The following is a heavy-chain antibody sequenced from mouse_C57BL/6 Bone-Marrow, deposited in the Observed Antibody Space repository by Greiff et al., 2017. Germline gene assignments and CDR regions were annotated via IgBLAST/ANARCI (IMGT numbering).Heavy chain of an antibody. CDR1: GYAFTNYL. CDR3: ARQIYYGNYGNAMDY. D-gene: IGHD2-1*01. J-gene: IGHJ4*01. Sequence: QVQLQQSGAELVRPGTSVKVSCKASGYAFTNYLIEWVKQRPGQGLEWIGVINPGSGGTNYNEKFKGKATLTADKSSSTAYMQLSSLTSEDSAVYFCARQIYYGNYGNAMDYWGQGTSVTVSS. V-gene: IGHV1-54*01. CDR2: INPGSGGT.